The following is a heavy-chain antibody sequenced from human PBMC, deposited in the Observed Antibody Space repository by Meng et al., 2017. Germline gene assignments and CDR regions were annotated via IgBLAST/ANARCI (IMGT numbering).Heavy chain of an antibody. CDR1: GYTFTGYY. D-gene: IGHD4-17*01. CDR3: ARDSPPDYGDEGG. CDR2: INPNSGGT. J-gene: IGHJ4*02. V-gene: IGHV1-2*06. Sequence: ASVKVSCKASGYTFTGYYMHWVRQAPGQGLEWMGRINPNSGGTNYAQKLQGRVTMTTDTSTSTAYMELRSLRSDDTAVYYCARDSPPDYGDEGGWGQGTLVTVSS.